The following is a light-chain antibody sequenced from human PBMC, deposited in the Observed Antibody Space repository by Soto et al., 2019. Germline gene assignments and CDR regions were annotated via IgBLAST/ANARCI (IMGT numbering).Light chain of an antibody. CDR2: DTS. CDR3: QQRTNWRGT. J-gene: IGKJ1*01. V-gene: IGKV3-11*01. Sequence: IVLTQSPATLYLSPGERGTLSCRASESINNYLAWYQQKPGQPPRLLIYDTSYRVTGVPARFSGSGSGTEFTLTISSLEPEDFAVYYCQQRTNWRGTFGPGTKVESK. CDR1: ESINNY.